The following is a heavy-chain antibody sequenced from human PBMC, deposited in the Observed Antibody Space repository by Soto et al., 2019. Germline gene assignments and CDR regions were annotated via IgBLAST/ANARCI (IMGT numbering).Heavy chain of an antibody. V-gene: IGHV1-69*13. Sequence: SVKVSCKASGGTFSSYAISWVRQAPGQGLEWMGGIIPIFGTANYAQKFQGRVTITADESTSTAYMELSSLRSEDTAVYYCARDLGIVVVPAAVYYYYGMDVWGQGTTVTVSS. CDR3: ARDLGIVVVPAAVYYYYGMDV. CDR2: IIPIFGTA. D-gene: IGHD2-2*01. J-gene: IGHJ6*02. CDR1: GGTFSSYA.